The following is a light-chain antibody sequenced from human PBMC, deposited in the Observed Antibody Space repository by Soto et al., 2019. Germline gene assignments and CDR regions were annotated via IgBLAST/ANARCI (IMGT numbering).Light chain of an antibody. J-gene: IGKJ1*01. CDR3: KQYNSDLWT. CDR1: QSISSW. Sequence: DIQMTQSPSTLSASVGDRVTITCRASQSISSWLAWYQQKAGKAPKLLIYKASSLESGVPSRFSGRGSGTEFTLTISSLQPDDFATYYCKQYNSDLWTFGQGTKVEIK. CDR2: KAS. V-gene: IGKV1-5*03.